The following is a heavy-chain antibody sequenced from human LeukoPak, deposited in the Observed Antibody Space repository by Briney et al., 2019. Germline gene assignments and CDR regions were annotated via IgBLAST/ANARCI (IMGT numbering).Heavy chain of an antibody. CDR1: GFTFISYW. CDR2: INSDGSTT. V-gene: IGHV3-74*01. Sequence: GGSLRLSCAASGFTFISYWTHWVRQAPGKGLVWVSRINSDGSTTSYAASVKGRFTISRDTAKNTLYLQMNSLRAEDTAVYYCARGHHYYDSSAYYYWGQGTLVTVSS. J-gene: IGHJ4*02. CDR3: ARGHHYYDSSAYYY. D-gene: IGHD3-22*01.